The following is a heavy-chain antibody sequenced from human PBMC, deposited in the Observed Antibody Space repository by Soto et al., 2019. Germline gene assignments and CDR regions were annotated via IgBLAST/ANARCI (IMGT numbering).Heavy chain of an antibody. D-gene: IGHD4-17*01. J-gene: IGHJ4*02. Sequence: EAQLVESGGTLVQPGGSLRLSCVASGFIFSSYSMNWVRQAPGKGLEWVAYISPSDTTIYYADSVQGRFTISRDDSKNSVYLQMDGLRVDDSALYYCARLLYDSGDYVGYWGQGTLVTVSA. CDR2: ISPSDTTI. CDR1: GFIFSSYS. CDR3: ARLLYDSGDYVGY. V-gene: IGHV3-48*01.